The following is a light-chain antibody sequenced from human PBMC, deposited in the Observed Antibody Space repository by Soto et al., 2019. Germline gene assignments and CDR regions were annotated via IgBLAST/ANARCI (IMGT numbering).Light chain of an antibody. V-gene: IGKV3-20*01. CDR3: QQYGNSRT. Sequence: EIVLTQSPGTLSLSPGERATLSCGASQSARSSYLAWYQQKPGQAPRLLIYGTSSRATGIPDRFSGSGSGTDFTLTISRLEPEDFAVYYCQQYGNSRTFGQGTKVDIK. J-gene: IGKJ1*01. CDR1: QSARSSY. CDR2: GTS.